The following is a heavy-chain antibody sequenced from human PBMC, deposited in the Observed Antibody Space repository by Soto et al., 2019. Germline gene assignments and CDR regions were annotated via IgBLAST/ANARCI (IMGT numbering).Heavy chain of an antibody. CDR3: ARDLDYYGSGNYYNRIDY. V-gene: IGHV1-69*01. CDR1: GGPFSDCA. J-gene: IGHJ4*02. Sequence: QVQLVQSGAEVKKPGSSVKVSCKVSGGPFSDCAVSWVRQAPGQGLEWMGGIIPMFGTANYAQKFQGRVTITADESTTTAYMELSSLRSEDTAVYYCARDLDYYGSGNYYNRIDYWGQGTLVTVSS. D-gene: IGHD3-10*01. CDR2: IIPMFGTA.